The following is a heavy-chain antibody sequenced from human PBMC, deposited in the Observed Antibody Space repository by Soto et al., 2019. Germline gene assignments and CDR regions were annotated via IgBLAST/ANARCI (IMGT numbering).Heavy chain of an antibody. CDR2: INAGNGNT. D-gene: IGHD6-13*01. J-gene: IGHJ6*02. Sequence: GASVKVSCKASGYTFTSYAMHWVRQAPGQRLEWMGWINAGNGNTKYSQKFQGRVTITRDTSASTAYMELSSLRSEDTAVYYCAREGIAAAGTFWYNYGMDVWGQGTTVTVSS. V-gene: IGHV1-3*01. CDR3: AREGIAAAGTFWYNYGMDV. CDR1: GYTFTSYA.